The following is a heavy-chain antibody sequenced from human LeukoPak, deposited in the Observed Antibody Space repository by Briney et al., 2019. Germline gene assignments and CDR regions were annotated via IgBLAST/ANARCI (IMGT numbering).Heavy chain of an antibody. Sequence: GGSVRLSCAASGFTFSGYGIHWVRQAPGKGLEWVAVIWYDGSNKYYADSVKGRFTISRDNSKNTLYLQMDSLRAEDTAVYYCARMGIAAAGVDYWGQGTLATVSS. CDR1: GFTFSGYG. D-gene: IGHD6-13*01. V-gene: IGHV3-33*01. J-gene: IGHJ4*02. CDR2: IWYDGSNK. CDR3: ARMGIAAAGVDY.